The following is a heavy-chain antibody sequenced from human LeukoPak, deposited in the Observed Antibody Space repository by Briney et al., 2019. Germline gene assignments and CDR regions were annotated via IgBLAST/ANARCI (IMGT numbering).Heavy chain of an antibody. CDR3: AKDQKGLLWFGELFLPGDY. D-gene: IGHD3-10*01. J-gene: IGHJ4*02. Sequence: GGSLRLSCAASGFLFSRYGMHWVRQAPGKGLEWVSVISYDGSNKYYADSVKGRFTISRDNSKNTLYLQMNSLRAEDTAVYYCAKDQKGLLWFGELFLPGDYWGQGTLVTVSS. CDR2: ISYDGSNK. CDR1: GFLFSRYG. V-gene: IGHV3-30*18.